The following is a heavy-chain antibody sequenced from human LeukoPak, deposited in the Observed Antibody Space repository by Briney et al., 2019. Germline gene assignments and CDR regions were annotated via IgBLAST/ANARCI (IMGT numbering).Heavy chain of an antibody. CDR1: GFTFSDYY. D-gene: IGHD1-26*01. J-gene: IGHJ4*02. Sequence: GECLSLSCAASGFTFSDYYMSWISQAPGKGLEYISYISSRSSYTNYADSVKGRFTISRDNAKNSLYLQMNSLRAEDTAVYYCARDVRWSGSYSGGVDYWGQGTLVTVSS. V-gene: IGHV3-11*05. CDR3: ARDVRWSGSYSGGVDY. CDR2: ISSRSSYT.